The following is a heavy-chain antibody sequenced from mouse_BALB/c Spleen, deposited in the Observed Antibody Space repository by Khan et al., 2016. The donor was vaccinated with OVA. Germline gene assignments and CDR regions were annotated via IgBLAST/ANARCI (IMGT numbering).Heavy chain of an antibody. D-gene: IGHD2-14*01. J-gene: IGHJ3*01. V-gene: IGHV1-4*01. CDR2: INPSNGYT. CDR1: GYTFTSYT. CDR3: VRDGAYYRNDGWFAY. Sequence: QVQLKESGAELARPGASVKMSCKASGYTFTSYTIHWIKQRPGQGLEWIGYINPSNGYTNYNQKFKDKATSTADKSPTTAYMQLISLTSDDSAVYNWVRDGAYYRNDGWFAYWGQGTLVTVSA.